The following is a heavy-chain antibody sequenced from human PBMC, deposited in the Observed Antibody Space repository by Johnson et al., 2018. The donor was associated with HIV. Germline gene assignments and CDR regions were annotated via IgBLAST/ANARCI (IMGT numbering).Heavy chain of an antibody. D-gene: IGHD5-12*01. J-gene: IGHJ3*02. CDR3: AKDREYSGYDWYDAFDI. V-gene: IGHV3-30*18. Sequence: QVQLVESGGVVAQIGRSLRLSCAASGFTFSSYGIHWVRQAPGKGLEWVAHITYDGSNKYYADSVKGRFTISRDNSKNTLYLQMNSLRTEDTALYYCAKDREYSGYDWYDAFDIWGQGTMVTVSS. CDR1: GFTFSSYG. CDR2: ITYDGSNK.